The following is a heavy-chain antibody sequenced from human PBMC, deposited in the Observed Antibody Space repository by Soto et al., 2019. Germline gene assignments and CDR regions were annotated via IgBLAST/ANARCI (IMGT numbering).Heavy chain of an antibody. V-gene: IGHV4-30-4*08. CDR2: IYYSGST. CDR1: GGSISSGGYY. J-gene: IGHJ4*02. Sequence: PSETLSLTCTVSGGSISSGGYYWSWIRQPPGKGLEWIGYIYYSGSTYYNPSLKSRVTISVDTSKNQFSLKLSSVTAADTAVYYCARAPVMGISDYWGQGTLVTVSS. CDR3: ARAPVMGISDY. D-gene: IGHD1-20*01.